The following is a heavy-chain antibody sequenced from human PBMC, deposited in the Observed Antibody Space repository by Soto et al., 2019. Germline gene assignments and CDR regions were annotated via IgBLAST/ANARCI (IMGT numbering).Heavy chain of an antibody. D-gene: IGHD2-2*01. Sequence: GGSLRLSCAASGFTLNIYGMNWVRQAPGKGLEWVSYITSDTATIHYADPVNGRFTISRDNAKNSLYLQMNSLRAEDTAVYYCARVLGCSSTSCYHDAFDIWGQGTMVTVSS. J-gene: IGHJ3*02. CDR1: GFTLNIYG. CDR2: ITSDTATI. CDR3: ARVLGCSSTSCYHDAFDI. V-gene: IGHV3-48*04.